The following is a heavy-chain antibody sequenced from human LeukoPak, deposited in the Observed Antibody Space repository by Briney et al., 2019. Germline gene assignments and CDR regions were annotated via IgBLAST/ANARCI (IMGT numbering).Heavy chain of an antibody. D-gene: IGHD3-10*01. J-gene: IGHJ4*02. CDR3: ARARYYYGSGNFDY. CDR1: GYTFTGYY. Sequence: ASVKVSCKASGYTFTGYYMHWVRQAPGQGLEWMGWINPNSGSTNYAQKFQGRVTMTRDTSISTAYMELSRLRSDDTAVYYCARARYYYGSGNFDYWGQGTLITVSS. V-gene: IGHV1-2*02. CDR2: INPNSGST.